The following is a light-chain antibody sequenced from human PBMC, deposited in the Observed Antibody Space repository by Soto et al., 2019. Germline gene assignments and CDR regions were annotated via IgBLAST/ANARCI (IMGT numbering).Light chain of an antibody. Sequence: DIQMTQSPSSLSASVGDRVTITCRASESISRHLNWYQQKTGKAPNLLIYAASTLQNGVPSRFSGSGSGTDFTLTISSLQPEDFATYSCQQSYSTLSISFGQGTRLEIK. J-gene: IGKJ5*01. V-gene: IGKV1-39*01. CDR2: AAS. CDR1: ESISRH. CDR3: QQSYSTLSIS.